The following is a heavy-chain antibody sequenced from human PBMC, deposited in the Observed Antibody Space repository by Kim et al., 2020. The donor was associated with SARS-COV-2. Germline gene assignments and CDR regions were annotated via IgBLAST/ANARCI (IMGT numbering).Heavy chain of an antibody. V-gene: IGHV3-33*01. CDR2: IWYDGSNK. J-gene: IGHJ4*02. Sequence: GGSLRLSCAASGFTFSSYGMHWVRQAPGKGLEWVAVIWYDGSNKYYADSVKGRFTISRDNSKNTLYLQMNSLRAEDTAVYYCARDSGLVRYFDYWGQGTLVTVSS. CDR3: ARDSGLVRYFDY. D-gene: IGHD2-8*02. CDR1: GFTFSSYG.